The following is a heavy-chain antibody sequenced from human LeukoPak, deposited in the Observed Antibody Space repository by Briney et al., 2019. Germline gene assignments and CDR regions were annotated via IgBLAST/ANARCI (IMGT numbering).Heavy chain of an antibody. Sequence: PSETLSLTCAVYGGSFSGYYWSWIRQPPGKGLEWIGEINHSGSTNYNPSLKSRVTISVDTSKNQFSLKLSSVTAADTAVYYCARGQGYYSGGSCYLVYWGQGTLVTVSS. D-gene: IGHD2-15*01. V-gene: IGHV4-34*01. CDR2: INHSGST. CDR1: GGSFSGYY. CDR3: ARGQGYYSGGSCYLVY. J-gene: IGHJ4*02.